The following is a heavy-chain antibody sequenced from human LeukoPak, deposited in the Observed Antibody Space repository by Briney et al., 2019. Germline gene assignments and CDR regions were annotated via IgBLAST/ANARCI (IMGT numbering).Heavy chain of an antibody. V-gene: IGHV3-21*01. D-gene: IGHD3-22*01. CDR3: ARDIGYDSSGYYYYYYYYGMDV. J-gene: IGHJ6*02. CDR1: GFTFSSYS. CDR2: ISSSSSYI. Sequence: GGSLRLSCAASGFTFSSYSVNWVRQAPGKGLEWVSSISSSSSYIYYADSVKGRFTISRDNAKNSLYLQMNSLRAEDTAVYYCARDIGYDSSGYYYYYYYYGMDVWGQGTTVTVSS.